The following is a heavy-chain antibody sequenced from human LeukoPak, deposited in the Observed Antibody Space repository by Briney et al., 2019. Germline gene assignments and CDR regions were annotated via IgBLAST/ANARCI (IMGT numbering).Heavy chain of an antibody. J-gene: IGHJ4*02. CDR2: INPNSGGT. V-gene: IGHV1-2*06. D-gene: IGHD6-13*01. Sequence: ASVKVSCKASGYTFTGYYMHWVRQATGQGLEWMGRINPNSGGTNYAQKFQVRVTMTRDTSISTAYMELSRLRSDDTAVYYCARGWSKYSSSWFGYWGQGTLVTVSS. CDR1: GYTFTGYY. CDR3: ARGWSKYSSSWFGY.